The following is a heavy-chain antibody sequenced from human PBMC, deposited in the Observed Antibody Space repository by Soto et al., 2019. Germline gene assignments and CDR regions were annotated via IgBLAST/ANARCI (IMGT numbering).Heavy chain of an antibody. D-gene: IGHD3-22*01. CDR2: FYKSGTT. CDR1: GDSINSYY. CDR3: ARTYDNSGPNSGGYAFDI. Sequence: QVQLQESGPGLVKPSETLSFTCTVSGDSINSYYWSWIRQPPGKGLEWIAYFYKSGTTNYNPTIKSRVTIAVDTSKNQFSLKLSCVTAADTAGYYCARTYDNSGPNSGGYAFDIWGQGTMLTVSS. V-gene: IGHV4-59*01. J-gene: IGHJ3*02.